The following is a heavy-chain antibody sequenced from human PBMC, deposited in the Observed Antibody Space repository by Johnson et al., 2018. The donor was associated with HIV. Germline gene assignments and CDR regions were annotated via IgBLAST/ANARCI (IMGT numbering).Heavy chain of an antibody. V-gene: IGHV3-20*04. CDR1: GFTFDDYD. J-gene: IGHJ3*02. CDR2: INWNGGRT. D-gene: IGHD3-22*01. Sequence: VQLVESGGSVVRPGGSLRLSCVGSGFTFDDYDMTWVRQSPGKGLEWVSGINWNGGRTGYADSVKGRFTISRENAKYSLSLQMNKLGVEDTALYYCARQHSYESSGQGGGLDIWGQGTMVTVSS. CDR3: ARQHSYESSGQGGGLDI.